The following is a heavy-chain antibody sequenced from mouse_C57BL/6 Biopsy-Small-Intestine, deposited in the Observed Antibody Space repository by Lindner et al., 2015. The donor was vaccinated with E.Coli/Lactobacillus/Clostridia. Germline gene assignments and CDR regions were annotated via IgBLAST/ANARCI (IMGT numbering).Heavy chain of an antibody. CDR3: ATRYYFDY. CDR1: GFNIKDDF. Sequence: VQLQESGAELVRPGASVKLSCTVSGFNIKDDFMNWLKQRPEQGLVWIGRIDPANGNTKYAPKFQDRATLTSDTSSNTAYLHLSSLTSDDTAVYYCATRYYFDYWGQGTTLTVSS. V-gene: IGHV14-4*01. J-gene: IGHJ2*01. CDR2: IDPANGNT.